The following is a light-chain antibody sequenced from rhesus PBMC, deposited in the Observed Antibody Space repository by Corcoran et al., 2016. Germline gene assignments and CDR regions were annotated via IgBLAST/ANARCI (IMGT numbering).Light chain of an antibody. CDR3: QQYNNWPYS. Sequence: EIVLTQSPATLSLSPGERAILSCRASQSVNNRLVWYQQRPEQAPRLLIYGASSRATGIPDRCSGSGSGTDFTLTISSLEAEDFALYYCQQYNNWPYSFGQGTKVEIK. CDR2: GAS. V-gene: IGKV3-42*03. CDR1: QSVNNR. J-gene: IGKJ2*01.